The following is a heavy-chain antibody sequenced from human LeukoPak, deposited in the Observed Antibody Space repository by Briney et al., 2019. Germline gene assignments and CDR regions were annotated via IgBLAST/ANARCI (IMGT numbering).Heavy chain of an antibody. Sequence: GGSLRLSCAASGLIFSGSAMHWVRQASGKGLEWVGRIRNKANTYATAYSTSVKGRFTISRDDSKNTAYLQMNSLKTEDTAVYYCTRRSSDDSSGYYIWGQGTLVTVSS. J-gene: IGHJ4*02. CDR1: GLIFSGSA. V-gene: IGHV3-73*01. CDR3: TRRSSDDSSGYYI. D-gene: IGHD3-22*01. CDR2: IRNKANTYAT.